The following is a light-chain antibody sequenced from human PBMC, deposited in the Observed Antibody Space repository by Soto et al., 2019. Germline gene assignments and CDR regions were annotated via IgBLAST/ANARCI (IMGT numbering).Light chain of an antibody. CDR1: SSDVGTYDL. CDR2: EAT. V-gene: IGLV2-23*01. Sequence: QSALTQPASVSGSPGQSITISCTGSSSDVGTYDLVSWYQHHPGAAPKLMIYEATRRPSGISNRFSGSKSGNTASLTISGLQAEDEADYYCCSFAGSNSYVFGGGTKLTVL. CDR3: CSFAGSNSYV. J-gene: IGLJ2*01.